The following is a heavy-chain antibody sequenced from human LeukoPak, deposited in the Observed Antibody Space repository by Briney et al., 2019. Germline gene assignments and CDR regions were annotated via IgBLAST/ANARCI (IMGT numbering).Heavy chain of an antibody. J-gene: IGHJ4*02. CDR2: IDGSGGST. D-gene: IGHD2-15*01. CDR3: AKDSSFVGFYYFDY. Sequence: PGGSLRLSCAASGFTFNNYAMNWVRQAPGKGLEWVSGIDGSGGSTYFADSVKGRFTISRDNSKNTLFLQMNSLRGEDTAVYYCAKDSSFVGFYYFDYWGQGTLVTVSS. V-gene: IGHV3-23*01. CDR1: GFTFNNYA.